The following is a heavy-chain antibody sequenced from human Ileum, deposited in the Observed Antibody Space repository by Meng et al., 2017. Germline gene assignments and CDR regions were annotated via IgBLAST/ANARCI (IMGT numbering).Heavy chain of an antibody. CDR2: IFGSGETT. CDR1: RITFKNYA. D-gene: IGHD6-19*01. Sequence: GESLKISCAASRITFKNYAMSWVRQAPGKGLEWVSTIFGSGETTYYADSVKGRFTISRDNSMNTLDLQMNSLRVEDTAVYYCANDLRVSKGYNSGWYVSENFHYWGQGTLVTVSS. J-gene: IGHJ1*01. CDR3: ANDLRVSKGYNSGWYVSENFHY. V-gene: IGHV3-23*01.